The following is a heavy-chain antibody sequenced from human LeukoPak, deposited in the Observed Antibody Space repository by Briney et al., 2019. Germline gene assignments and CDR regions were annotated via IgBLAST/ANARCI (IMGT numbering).Heavy chain of an antibody. D-gene: IGHD2-2*01. V-gene: IGHV3-33*01. J-gene: IGHJ4*02. CDR2: IWYDGSNK. CDR3: ARESLVVVPAARGRGYLFDY. Sequence: GGSLRLSCAASGFTFRSYGIHCVRDAPGTGLEWVAVIWYDGSNKYYADSVKGRFTITRDSSKNTLYLQMNRMRPEDTAVYYCARESLVVVPAARGRGYLFDYWGQGTLVTVPS. CDR1: GFTFRSYG.